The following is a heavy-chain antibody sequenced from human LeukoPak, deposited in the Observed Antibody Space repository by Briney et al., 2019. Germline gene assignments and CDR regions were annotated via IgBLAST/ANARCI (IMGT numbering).Heavy chain of an antibody. V-gene: IGHV1-2*02. CDR1: GYTFTGYY. Sequence: ASVKVSCKASGYTFTGYYIHWVRQAPGQGLEWMGWINFGSGGTNYAQQFQGRVTMTSDTSIITVYMELSRLRSDDTAVYYCARSGYYYGLDYWGQGTLVTVSS. J-gene: IGHJ4*02. D-gene: IGHD3-22*01. CDR3: ARSGYYYGLDY. CDR2: INFGSGGT.